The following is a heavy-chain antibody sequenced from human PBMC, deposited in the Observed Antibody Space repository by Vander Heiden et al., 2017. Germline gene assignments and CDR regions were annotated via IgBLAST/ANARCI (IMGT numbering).Heavy chain of an antibody. J-gene: IGHJ4*02. V-gene: IGHV3-53*01. CDR1: GFTVGNNY. CDR2: IYSDGRT. Sequence: EVQLVESGGGLIQPGGSLRLSCAAPGFTVGNNYMSWVRQAPGKGLEWVSVIYSDGRTYYADSVKGRFTISRDNSKNTVYLQMNSLRAEDTAVYYCAGTLQNCGGDCYPTGYFDYWGQGTLVTVSS. CDR3: AGTLQNCGGDCYPTGYFDY. D-gene: IGHD2-21*02.